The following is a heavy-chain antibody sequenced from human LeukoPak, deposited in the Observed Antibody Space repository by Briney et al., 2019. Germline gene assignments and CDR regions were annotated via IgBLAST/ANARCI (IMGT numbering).Heavy chain of an antibody. V-gene: IGHV3-48*03. Sequence: TGGSLRLSCAASGFTFSSYEMNWVRQAPGKGLEWVSYISSSGSTIYYADSVKGRFTISRDNAKNSLYLQMNSLRAEDTAVYYCARPYDSMAGDAFDIWGQGTMVTVSS. J-gene: IGHJ3*02. CDR1: GFTFSSYE. CDR3: ARPYDSMAGDAFDI. CDR2: ISSSGSTI. D-gene: IGHD3-22*01.